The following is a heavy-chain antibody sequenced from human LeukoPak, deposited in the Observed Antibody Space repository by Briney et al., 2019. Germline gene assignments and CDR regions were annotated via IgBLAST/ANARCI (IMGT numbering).Heavy chain of an antibody. V-gene: IGHV4-59*12. CDR2: IFYSGST. Sequence: PSETLSLTCTVSGGSISGYYWSWIRQPPGKGLEWIGYIFYSGSTNYNPSLKSRVTISVDTSKNQFSLKLSSVTAADTAVYYCARDPLRRRITIIVVVQRGAFDIWGQGTMVTVSS. CDR3: ARDPLRRRITIIVVVQRGAFDI. J-gene: IGHJ3*02. CDR1: GGSISGYY. D-gene: IGHD3-22*01.